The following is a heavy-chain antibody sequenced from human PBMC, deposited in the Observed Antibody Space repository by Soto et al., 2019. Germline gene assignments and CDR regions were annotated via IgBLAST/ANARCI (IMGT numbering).Heavy chain of an antibody. J-gene: IGHJ4*02. CDR1: GYSFSSYT. V-gene: IGHV1-18*04. CDR3: ARESKKWPDF. CDR2: IRAYNGNT. Sequence: QVQLVQSGGEVKKPGASVTVSCKASGYSFSSYTINWVRQAPGQGLEWLGWIRAYNGNTKYVEKLQGRVTMTTDTSTSTAYMEWRNLRSDDTAVYYCARESKKWPDFWGPGTLVTVSS. D-gene: IGHD5-12*01.